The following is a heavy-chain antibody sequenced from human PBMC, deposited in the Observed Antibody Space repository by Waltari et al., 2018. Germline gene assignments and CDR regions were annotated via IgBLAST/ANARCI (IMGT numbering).Heavy chain of an antibody. CDR2: IYDSGNP. CDR1: GGSITSDY. J-gene: IGHJ5*02. V-gene: IGHV4-59*01. D-gene: IGHD4-17*01. CDR3: ARGGGDYPRNWFDP. Sequence: QVHLQESGSGLVKPSETLSLTCTVSGGSITSDYWSWIRQSPGKGLEWIGYIYDSGNPNYNPSLKSRVTISVDTSKNQFSLKLASVTAADTAVYYCARGGGDYPRNWFDPWGQGTLVTVSS.